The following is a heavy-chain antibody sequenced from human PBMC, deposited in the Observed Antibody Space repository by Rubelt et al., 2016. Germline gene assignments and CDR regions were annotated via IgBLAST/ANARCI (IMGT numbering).Heavy chain of an antibody. V-gene: IGHV4-34*01. CDR3: ASSIYCGADCFYYYFDY. Sequence: QVQLQQWGAGLLKPSETLSLTCAVYGGSFSGYYWSWIRQPPGKGLEWIGYIYYSGSTYYNPSLKSRVTISVDTAKNQFSLKLSSVTAADTAVYYCASSIYCGADCFYYYFDYWGQGTLVTVSS. CDR1: GGSFSGYY. J-gene: IGHJ4*02. CDR2: IYYSGST. D-gene: IGHD2-21*02.